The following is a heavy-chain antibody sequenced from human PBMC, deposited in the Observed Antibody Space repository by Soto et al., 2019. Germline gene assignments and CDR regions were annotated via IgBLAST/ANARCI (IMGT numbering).Heavy chain of an antibody. V-gene: IGHV4-39*01. CDR3: AAHDSGGYYAEY. CDR2: IHYSGST. CDR1: GDSVTIIDYY. D-gene: IGHD3-22*01. Sequence: QLQLQESGPGLVKPSETLSLTCTVSGDSVTIIDYYWVWIRQPPGKGLEWIGSIHYSGSTYYTPSLKSRVTIYGDTSKKQFSLKLTSVTAADAAVYYCAAHDSGGYYAEYWGQGTLVTVSA. J-gene: IGHJ4*02.